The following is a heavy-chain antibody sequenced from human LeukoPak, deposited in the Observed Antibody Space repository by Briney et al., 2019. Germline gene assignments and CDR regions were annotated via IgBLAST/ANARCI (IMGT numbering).Heavy chain of an antibody. Sequence: HPGGSLRLSCAASGFSFGAHSMHWVRQAPGKGLECVAVTSYDGSDEYYADSVKGRFTISRDNPNNTLYLQMASLRAEDTALYYCARGWTAAGPFGAEYFQHWGQGTLVTVSS. D-gene: IGHD6-13*01. CDR3: ARGWTAAGPFGAEYFQH. V-gene: IGHV3-30*04. J-gene: IGHJ1*01. CDR1: GFSFGAHS. CDR2: TSYDGSDE.